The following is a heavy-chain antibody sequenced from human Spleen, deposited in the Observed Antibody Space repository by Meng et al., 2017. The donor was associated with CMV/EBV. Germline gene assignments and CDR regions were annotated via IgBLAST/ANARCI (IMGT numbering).Heavy chain of an antibody. CDR2: ISADNQNT. D-gene: IGHD4-17*01. V-gene: IGHV1-18*01. CDR1: RNFFTRHA. Sequence: ASVKVSCKAPRNFFTRHAITWVRQAPGQGLEWMGWISADNQNTNLIQKFQGRITLTTDTSTSTAYMELRSLRSDDKAVYYCARGGDYGDFHDPFDYWGQGTLVTVSS. CDR3: ARGGDYGDFHDPFDY. J-gene: IGHJ4*02.